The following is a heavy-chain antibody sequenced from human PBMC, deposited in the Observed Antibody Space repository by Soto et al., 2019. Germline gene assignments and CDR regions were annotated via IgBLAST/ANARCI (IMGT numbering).Heavy chain of an antibody. V-gene: IGHV3-66*01. Sequence: EAQLVESGGGLVQPGGSLRLSCAASGINVSRNYLTWVRQAPGKGLEWVSLIYSGGSTTYADSVRGRCTISRDDPNDTLYLQMNSLRTEDTAVYYCAKGAWGYWYFELWGRGALVTVSS. D-gene: IGHD3-16*01. CDR2: IYSGGST. J-gene: IGHJ2*01. CDR3: AKGAWGYWYFEL. CDR1: GINVSRNY.